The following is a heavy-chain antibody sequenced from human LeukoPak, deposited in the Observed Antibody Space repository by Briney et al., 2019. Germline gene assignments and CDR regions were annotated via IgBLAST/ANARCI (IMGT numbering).Heavy chain of an antibody. CDR2: LSGSGGAT. J-gene: IGHJ6*03. CDR1: EFTFSRFA. CDR3: AKHLGSHSFLFYYMDV. D-gene: IGHD2-21*01. Sequence: GGSLRLSGEASEFTFSRFAMSWIRQPPGTGLEWVSTLSGSGGATYYADSVKGRFTTSRDNSKDTLYLQMDNLRADDTAVYYCAKHLGSHSFLFYYMDVWGKGTSVIVSS. V-gene: IGHV3-23*01.